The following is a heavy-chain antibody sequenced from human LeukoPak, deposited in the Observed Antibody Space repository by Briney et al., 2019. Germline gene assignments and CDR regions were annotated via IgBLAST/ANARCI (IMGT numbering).Heavy chain of an antibody. V-gene: IGHV3-23*01. Sequence: GGSLRLSCAASGFTFSSYAMSWVRQAPGKGLEWVSALSGSGSSTYYADSVKGRFTISRDNSKSTLYLQMNSLRAEDTAVYYCAKIGSYSVLGAYHFDSWGQGTLVTVSS. D-gene: IGHD1-26*01. CDR1: GFTFSSYA. CDR2: LSGSGSST. CDR3: AKIGSYSVLGAYHFDS. J-gene: IGHJ4*02.